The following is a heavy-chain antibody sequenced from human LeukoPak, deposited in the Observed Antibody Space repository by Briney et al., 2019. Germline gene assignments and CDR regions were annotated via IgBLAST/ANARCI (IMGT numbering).Heavy chain of an antibody. CDR1: GGSTSSSSYY. J-gene: IGHJ3*02. Sequence: SETLSLTCTVSGGSTSSSSYYWGWIRQPPGKGLEWIGSIYYSGSTYYNPSLKSRVTISVDTSKNQFSLKLSSVTAADTAVYYCASPHPAVGASDAFDIWGQGTMITVSS. CDR2: IYYSGST. CDR3: ASPHPAVGASDAFDI. V-gene: IGHV4-39*01. D-gene: IGHD1-26*01.